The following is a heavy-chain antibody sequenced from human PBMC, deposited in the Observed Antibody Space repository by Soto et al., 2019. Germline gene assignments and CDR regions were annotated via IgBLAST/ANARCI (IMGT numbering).Heavy chain of an antibody. CDR1: GGSFSGYQ. D-gene: IGHD3-10*01. V-gene: IGHV4-34*01. J-gene: IGHJ6*03. CDR3: PRGLILWFGELSTRGGYYYYMDV. Sequence: QVQLQQWGAGLLKPSETLSLTCAVYGGSFSGYQWSWIRQTPGKGLEWIGEINDSGNINYNPSLKSRVTILLDTPKKQISLKLSSVTAADSAVYYCPRGLILWFGELSTRGGYYYYMDVWGKGTTLTVSS. CDR2: INDSGNI.